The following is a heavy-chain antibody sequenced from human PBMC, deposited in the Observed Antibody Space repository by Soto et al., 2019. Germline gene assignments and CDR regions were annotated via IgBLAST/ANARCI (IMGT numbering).Heavy chain of an antibody. CDR1: GFSLSTNGMC. V-gene: IGHV2-70*17. CDR2: IDWDDAK. J-gene: IGHJ4*02. D-gene: IGHD1-26*01. Sequence: GSGPTLVNPTQTLTLTCTFSGFSLSTNGMCVSWIRQPPGKALEWLARIDWDDAKFYNTTLKTRLSISKDTSKNQVVLTMTNMSPVDTATYYCARSYSANYRGIFGYWGQGTLVTVSS. CDR3: ARSYSANYRGIFGY.